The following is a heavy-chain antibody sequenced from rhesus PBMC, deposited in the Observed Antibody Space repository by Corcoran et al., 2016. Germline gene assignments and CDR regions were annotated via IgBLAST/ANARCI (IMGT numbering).Heavy chain of an antibody. V-gene: IGHV4-73*01. Sequence: QVQLQRWGEGLVKPSETLSLTCAVYVGSISGYYYWSWIRQPPCKGLEWIGYIYGDPTSTNYNPSIKNRLTILKDTSKNQFSLKLSSVTAEDTAVYYCARVNIAAALNFDYWGQGVHVTVSS. CDR1: VGSISGYYY. CDR2: IYGDPTST. CDR3: ARVNIAAALNFDY. J-gene: IGHJ4*01. D-gene: IGHD6-43*01.